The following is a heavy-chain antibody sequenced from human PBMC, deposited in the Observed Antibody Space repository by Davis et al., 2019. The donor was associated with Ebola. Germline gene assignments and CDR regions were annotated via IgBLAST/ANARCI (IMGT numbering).Heavy chain of an antibody. J-gene: IGHJ4*02. CDR2: IYHTGST. CDR1: GGSISDHY. V-gene: IGHV4-59*11. CDR3: ARRANYYDSSGYYWELYYFDY. D-gene: IGHD3-22*01. Sequence: SETLSLTCTVSGGSISDHYWSWIRQPPGKGLEWIGYIYHTGSTNYNPSLRSRVTISVDTSKNQFSLELSSVTAADTAVYYCARRANYYDSSGYYWELYYFDYWGQGTLVTVSS.